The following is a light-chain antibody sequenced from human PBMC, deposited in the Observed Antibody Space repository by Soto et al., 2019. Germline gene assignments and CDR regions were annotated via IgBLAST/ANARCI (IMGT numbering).Light chain of an antibody. V-gene: IGKV3D-20*02. J-gene: IGKJ5*01. CDR3: QQRSNWPSIT. Sequence: ESVLTQCTGTLSLSPGERATLSCRASQSVSSNYLAWYQQKPGQAPRLLIYGASTRATGIPDRFSGSGSGTDFTLTISSLEPEDFAVYYCQQRSNWPSITFGQGTRLEIK. CDR2: GAS. CDR1: QSVSSNY.